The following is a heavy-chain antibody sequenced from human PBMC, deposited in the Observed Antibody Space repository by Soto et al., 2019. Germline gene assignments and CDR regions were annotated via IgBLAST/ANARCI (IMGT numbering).Heavy chain of an antibody. CDR2: MNPNSGNT. Sequence: GASVKVSCKASGYTFTSYDINWVRQATGQGLEWMGWMNPNSGNTGYAQKFQGRVTMTRNTSISTAYMELSSLRSEDTAVYYCARGYYDILTGYSYHGFAPWAQGTLVTVSS. D-gene: IGHD3-9*01. CDR1: GYTFTSYD. V-gene: IGHV1-8*01. CDR3: ARGYYDILTGYSYHGFAP. J-gene: IGHJ5*02.